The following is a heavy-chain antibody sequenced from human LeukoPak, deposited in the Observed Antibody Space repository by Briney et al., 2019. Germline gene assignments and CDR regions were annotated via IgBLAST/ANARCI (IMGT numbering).Heavy chain of an antibody. CDR1: GYSFSSYW. CDR3: ARSRGQWLVLGYFQH. J-gene: IGHJ1*01. CDR2: IYPGDSDT. V-gene: IGHV5-51*01. D-gene: IGHD6-19*01. Sequence: GGAPKNFCKGSGYSFSSYWVGLVRQMPRKSPEGMGIIYPGDSDTRYSPSFQGQVTISADKSISTAYLQWSSLKASDTAMYYCARSRGQWLVLGYFQHWGQGTLVTVSS.